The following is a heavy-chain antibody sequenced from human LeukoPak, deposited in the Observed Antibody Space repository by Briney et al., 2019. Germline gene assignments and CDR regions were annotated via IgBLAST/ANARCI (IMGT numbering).Heavy chain of an antibody. CDR2: IIPIFGTA. Sequence: SVKVSCKASGGTFSSYAISWVRQAPGQGLEWMGGIIPIFGTANYAQKFQGRVTITTDESTSTAYMELSSLRSEGTAVYYCARGSRDYYDSSGYRFDYWGQGTLVTVSS. D-gene: IGHD3-22*01. CDR3: ARGSRDYYDSSGYRFDY. CDR1: GGTFSSYA. J-gene: IGHJ4*02. V-gene: IGHV1-69*05.